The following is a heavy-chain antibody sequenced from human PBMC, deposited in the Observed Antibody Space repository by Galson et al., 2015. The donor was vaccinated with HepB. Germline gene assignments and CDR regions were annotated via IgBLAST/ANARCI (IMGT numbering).Heavy chain of an antibody. CDR2: IFTDGNT. CDR3: ARGLAPEGYFDH. Sequence: SLRLSCAAFGFTVSSNYMSWVRQAPGKGLEWVSSIFTDGNTYYADSVKGRFTIPRDNSKNTVFLQMNSLRAEDTAVYYCARGLAPEGYFDHWGQGTLVTVSS. CDR1: GFTVSSNY. V-gene: IGHV3-53*01. J-gene: IGHJ4*02. D-gene: IGHD3-3*02.